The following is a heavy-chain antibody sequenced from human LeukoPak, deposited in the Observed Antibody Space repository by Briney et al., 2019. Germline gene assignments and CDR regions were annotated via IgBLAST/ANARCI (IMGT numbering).Heavy chain of an antibody. Sequence: PGGSLRLSCAASGFTFNSYAIHWVRQAPGKGLEWVAVISNSGTKKDYVASVRGRFTISRDNSKQTLYLQMNSLRTEDTAVYYCAKSDMWDLLGSYDHWGQGILVTVSS. D-gene: IGHD3-10*02. J-gene: IGHJ4*02. CDR3: AKSDMWDLLGSYDH. CDR2: ISNSGTKK. V-gene: IGHV3-30*18. CDR1: GFTFNSYA.